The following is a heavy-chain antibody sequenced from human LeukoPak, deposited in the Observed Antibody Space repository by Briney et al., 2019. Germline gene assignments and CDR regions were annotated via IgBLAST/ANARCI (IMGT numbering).Heavy chain of an antibody. D-gene: IGHD3-22*01. CDR1: GGTFSSYA. V-gene: IGHV1-69*04. J-gene: IGHJ4*02. CDR2: IIPILGIA. Sequence: GSSVKVSCKASGGTFSSYAISWVRQAPGQGLEWMGRIIPILGIANYAQKFQGRVTITADKSTSIAYMELSSLRSEDTAVYYCATEYRNYYDSSGTSDYWGQGTLVTVSS. CDR3: ATEYRNYYDSSGTSDY.